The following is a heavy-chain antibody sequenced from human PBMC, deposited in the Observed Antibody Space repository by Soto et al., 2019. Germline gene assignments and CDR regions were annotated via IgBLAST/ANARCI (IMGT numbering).Heavy chain of an antibody. J-gene: IGHJ4*02. CDR2: IYHRGST. Sequence: QVQLQESGPGLVKPSETLSLTCTVSGDSVSSDNSYWSWVRQPPGKGLEWVGYIYHRGSTTYNPSLKSRVTISLATSKNQFSLRLSSMTAADTAIYYCARDLVRGVLSYWGQGSLVTVSS. D-gene: IGHD3-10*01. CDR1: GDSVSSDNSY. V-gene: IGHV4-61*01. CDR3: ARDLVRGVLSY.